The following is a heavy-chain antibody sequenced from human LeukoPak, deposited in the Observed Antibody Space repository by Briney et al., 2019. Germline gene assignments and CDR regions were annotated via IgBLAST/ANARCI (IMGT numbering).Heavy chain of an antibody. V-gene: IGHV1-8*03. CDR2: MNPNSGNT. D-gene: IGHD2-15*01. CDR1: GYTFTSYD. J-gene: IGHJ6*03. Sequence: ASVKVPCKASGYTFTSYDINWVRQATGQGLEWMGWMNPNSGNTGYAQKFQGRVTITRNTSISTAYMELSSLRSEDTAVYYCAREGLYCSGGSCFYYYYMDVWGKGTTVTVSS. CDR3: AREGLYCSGGSCFYYYYMDV.